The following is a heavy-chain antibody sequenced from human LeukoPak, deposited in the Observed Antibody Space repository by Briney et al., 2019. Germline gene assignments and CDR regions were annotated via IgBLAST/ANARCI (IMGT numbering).Heavy chain of an antibody. J-gene: IGHJ5*02. CDR3: ASSSSGYSLNWFDP. CDR1: GFTVSSNY. V-gene: IGHV3-53*01. CDR2: IYSGGST. Sequence: PGGSLRLSCAASGFTVSSNYMSWVRQAPGKGLEWVSVIYSGGSTYYADSVKGRFTISRDNSKNTLYLQMNSLRAEDTAVYYCASSSSGYSLNWFDPWGQGTLVTVSS. D-gene: IGHD3-22*01.